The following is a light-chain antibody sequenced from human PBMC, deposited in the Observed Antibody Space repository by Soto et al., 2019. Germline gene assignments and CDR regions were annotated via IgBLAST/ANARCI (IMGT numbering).Light chain of an antibody. CDR1: SSDVGGYNY. CDR2: DVS. Sequence: LTQPASVSGYPGQSVTISCTGTSSDVGGYNYVSWYQQHPGKAPKFMIYDVSNRPSGVSNRLSGSKSGNTASLTISGLQAEDEADYYCSSYTTSNTRQIVFGTGTKVTVL. CDR3: SSYTTSNTRQIV. V-gene: IGLV2-14*01. J-gene: IGLJ1*01.